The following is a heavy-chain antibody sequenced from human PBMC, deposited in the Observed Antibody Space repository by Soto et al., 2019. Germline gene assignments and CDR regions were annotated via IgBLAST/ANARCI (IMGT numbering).Heavy chain of an antibody. Sequence: GGSLRLSCAASGFTFSSYGMHWVRQAPGKGLEWVAVIWYDGSNKYYADSVKGRFTISRDNSKNTLYLQMNSLRAEDTAVYYCARDFLYGSGSIYDLYYYYYGMDVWGQGTTVTVSS. CDR1: GFTFSSYG. CDR2: IWYDGSNK. V-gene: IGHV3-33*01. J-gene: IGHJ6*02. CDR3: ARDFLYGSGSIYDLYYYYYGMDV. D-gene: IGHD3-10*01.